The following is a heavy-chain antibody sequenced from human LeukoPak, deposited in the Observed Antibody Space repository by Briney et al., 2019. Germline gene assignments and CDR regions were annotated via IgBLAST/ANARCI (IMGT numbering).Heavy chain of an antibody. D-gene: IGHD3-3*01. V-gene: IGHV4-34*01. CDR3: ARVRKIWSGYYTGRDYGADY. CDR1: GGSFSGYY. J-gene: IGHJ4*02. Sequence: SETLSLTCAVYGGSFSGYYWSWIRQPPGKGLEWIGEINHSGSTNYNPSLKSRVTISVDTSKNQFSLKLSSVTAADTAVYYCARVRKIWSGYYTGRDYGADYWGQGTLVTVSS. CDR2: INHSGST.